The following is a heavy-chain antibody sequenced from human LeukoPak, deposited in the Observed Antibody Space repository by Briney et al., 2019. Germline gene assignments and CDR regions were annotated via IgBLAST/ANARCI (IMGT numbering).Heavy chain of an antibody. D-gene: IGHD1-26*01. Sequence: ASVKVSCKASGYTFTSYGISWVRQAPGQGLEWMGWISAYNGNTNYAQKLQGRVTMTTDTSTSTAYMELRSLRSDDTAVYYCARGVQSKWELLYYFDYWGQGTLVTVSS. CDR1: GYTFTSYG. CDR3: ARGVQSKWELLYYFDY. J-gene: IGHJ4*02. CDR2: ISAYNGNT. V-gene: IGHV1-18*01.